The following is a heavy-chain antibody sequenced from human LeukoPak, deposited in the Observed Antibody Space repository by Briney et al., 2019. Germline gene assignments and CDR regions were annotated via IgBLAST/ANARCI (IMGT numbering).Heavy chain of an antibody. Sequence: SETLSLTCTVSGGSISSYYWSWIRQPAGKGLEWIGRIYTSGSTNYNPSLKSRVTMSVDTSKNQFSLKLSSVAAADTAVYYCARDILYDTYYYDSSGYYYSNWFDPWGQGTLVTVPS. D-gene: IGHD3-22*01. J-gene: IGHJ5*02. CDR3: ARDILYDTYYYDSSGYYYSNWFDP. CDR2: IYTSGST. CDR1: GGSISSYY. V-gene: IGHV4-4*07.